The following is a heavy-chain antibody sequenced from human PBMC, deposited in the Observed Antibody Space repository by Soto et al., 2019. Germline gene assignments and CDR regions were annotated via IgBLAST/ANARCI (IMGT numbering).Heavy chain of an antibody. Sequence: QVQLQQSGPGLVKPSQTLSLTCAISGDSVSSNSVAWNWIKQSPSRGLEWLGRTYYRSKWYNDYAVSLKSRITINPDTSNNQLSLQLNSVTTEDTAVYYCARGAAAGINGMDVWGQGTTVTVSS. D-gene: IGHD6-13*01. V-gene: IGHV6-1*01. J-gene: IGHJ6*02. CDR3: ARGAAAGINGMDV. CDR1: GDSVSSNSVA. CDR2: TYYRSKWYN.